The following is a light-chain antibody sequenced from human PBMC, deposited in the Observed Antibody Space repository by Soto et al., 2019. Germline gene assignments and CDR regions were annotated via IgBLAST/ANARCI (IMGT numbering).Light chain of an antibody. CDR1: QGIRND. V-gene: IGKV1-5*03. Sequence: DIQMTQSPSSLSASVGDRVTITCRASQGIRNDLGWYQQKPGKAPKLLIYKASSLESGVPPRFSGSGSGTEFTLTISSLQPDDFATYYCQQYNSYSRTFGQGTKVDIK. J-gene: IGKJ1*01. CDR3: QQYNSYSRT. CDR2: KAS.